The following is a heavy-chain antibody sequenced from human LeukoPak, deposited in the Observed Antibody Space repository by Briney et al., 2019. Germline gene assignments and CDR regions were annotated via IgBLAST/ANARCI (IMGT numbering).Heavy chain of an antibody. J-gene: IGHJ4*02. CDR1: GFTFSSYE. CDR2: ISSSGSTI. D-gene: IGHD3-9*01. CDR3: ARGGLRYFDWLLPDFDY. V-gene: IGHV3-48*03. Sequence: GGSLRLSCAASGFTFSSYEMSWVRQAPGKGLEWVSYISSSGSTIYYADSVKGRFTISRDNAKNSLYLQMNSLRAEDTAVYYCARGGLRYFDWLLPDFDYWGQGTLVTVSS.